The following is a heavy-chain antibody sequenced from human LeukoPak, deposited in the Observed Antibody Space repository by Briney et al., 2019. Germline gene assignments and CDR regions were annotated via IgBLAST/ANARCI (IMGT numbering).Heavy chain of an antibody. CDR3: ATPIGSSGGGVAFDI. CDR1: GGSISSGGYY. J-gene: IGHJ3*02. Sequence: SGTLSLTCAVSGGSISSGGYYWSWIRQPPGKGLEWIGYIYHSGSTYYNPSLKSRVTISVDRSKNQFSLKLSSVTAADTAVYYCATPIGSSGGGVAFDIWGQGTMVTVSS. V-gene: IGHV4-30-2*01. CDR2: IYHSGST. D-gene: IGHD6-13*01.